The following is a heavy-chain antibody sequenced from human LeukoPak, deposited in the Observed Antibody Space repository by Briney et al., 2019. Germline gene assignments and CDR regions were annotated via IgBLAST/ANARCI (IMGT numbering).Heavy chain of an antibody. Sequence: SETLSLTCAVSGCSISSYYWSWIRQPPGKGLEWIAYIYSSGNTNYNPSFKSRVTISVDTSKNQFSLKLTSVAAADTAIYYCARQPSGTAAFDIWGQGTMVIVSS. CDR2: IYSSGNT. CDR1: GCSISSYY. CDR3: ARQPSGTAAFDI. V-gene: IGHV4-59*08. J-gene: IGHJ3*02. D-gene: IGHD1/OR15-1a*01.